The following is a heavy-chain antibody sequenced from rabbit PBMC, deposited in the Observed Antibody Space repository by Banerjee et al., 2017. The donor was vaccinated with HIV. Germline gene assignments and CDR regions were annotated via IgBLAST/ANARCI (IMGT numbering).Heavy chain of an antibody. J-gene: IGHJ4*01. CDR1: GFSFSSGYN. CDR2: IGAGSGRT. D-gene: IGHD6-1*01. V-gene: IGHV1S40*01. Sequence: QSLEESGGDLVKPGASLTFTCTASGFSFSSGYNMCWVRQAPGKGLEWIACIGAGSGRTYYGSWAKGRFTISKTSSTTVTLQMTSLTAADTATYFCARDGGPGYAYGINLWGQGTLVTVS. CDR3: ARDGGPGYAYGINL.